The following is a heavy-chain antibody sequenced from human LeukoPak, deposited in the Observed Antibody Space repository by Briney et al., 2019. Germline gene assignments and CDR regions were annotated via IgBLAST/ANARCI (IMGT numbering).Heavy chain of an antibody. CDR1: GGSISSYY. V-gene: IGHV4-59*01. CDR2: IYYSGST. J-gene: IGHJ4*02. CDR3: ARDEGTTGIDY. D-gene: IGHD1-1*01. Sequence: SETLSLTCTVSGGSISSYYWSWIRQPPGKGLEWIGYIYYSGSTNYNPSLRSRVTISVDTSKNQFSLKLSSVTAADTAVHYCARDEGTTGIDYWGQGTLVTVSS.